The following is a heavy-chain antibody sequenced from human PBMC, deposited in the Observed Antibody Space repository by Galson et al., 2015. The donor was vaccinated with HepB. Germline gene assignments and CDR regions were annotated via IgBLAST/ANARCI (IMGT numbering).Heavy chain of an antibody. CDR1: QFIVSRNY. D-gene: IGHD1-26*01. J-gene: IGHJ4*02. Sequence: SLRLSCAASQFIVSRNYMSWVRQAPGKGLEWVSVIYSGGSTYYADSVKGRFTISRDNSKNTLYLQMNNLRAEDTAVYYSAGGYSISWFSGLGYWGQGTLVTVSS. CDR2: IYSGGST. V-gene: IGHV3-53*01. CDR3: AGGYSISWFSGLGY.